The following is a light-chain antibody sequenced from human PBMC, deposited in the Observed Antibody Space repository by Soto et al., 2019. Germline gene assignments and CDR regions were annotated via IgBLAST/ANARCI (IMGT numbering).Light chain of an antibody. J-gene: IGLJ1*01. V-gene: IGLV2-14*01. CDR2: EVS. CDR1: SSDVGGYNY. CDR3: SSYTSSSTLDV. Sequence: QSVLTQPASVSGSPGQSITISCTGTSSDVGGYNYVSWYQQHPGKAPKLMIYEVSNRPSGVSNRFSGPKSGNTASLTISGLQAEDEADYYCSSYTSSSTLDVFGTGTKLTVL.